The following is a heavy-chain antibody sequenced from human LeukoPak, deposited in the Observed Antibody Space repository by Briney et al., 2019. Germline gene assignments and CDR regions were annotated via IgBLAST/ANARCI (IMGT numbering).Heavy chain of an antibody. D-gene: IGHD6-19*01. V-gene: IGHV1-8*01. CDR3: TRVRMAGD. CDR1: GYTFTNND. CDR2: VSPDSGDT. Sequence: ASVKVSCKASGYTFTNNDINWVRQTTGQGIEWMGWVSPDSGDTGYAPNFRGRVTMTTDTSINTAYMELTSLTSEDTAIYYCTRVRMAGDWGQGTLVTAS. J-gene: IGHJ4*02.